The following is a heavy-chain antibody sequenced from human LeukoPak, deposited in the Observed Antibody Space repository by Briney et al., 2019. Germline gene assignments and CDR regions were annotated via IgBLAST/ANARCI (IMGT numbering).Heavy chain of an antibody. D-gene: IGHD4-17*01. CDR1: GFTFSSYA. Sequence: PGGSLRLSCAASGFTFSSYAMSWDRQAPGKGLEWVSAISGSGGSTYYADSVKGRITISRDNSKNTLYLQMNSLRAEDTAVYYCAKDASRYGDYEDGYWGQGILVTVSS. CDR3: AKDASRYGDYEDGY. V-gene: IGHV3-23*01. CDR2: ISGSGGST. J-gene: IGHJ4*02.